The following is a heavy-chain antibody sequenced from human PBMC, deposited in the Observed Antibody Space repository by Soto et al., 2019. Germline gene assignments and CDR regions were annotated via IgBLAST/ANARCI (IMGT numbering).Heavy chain of an antibody. CDR3: ASQYYYDSSGSQTFDY. D-gene: IGHD3-22*01. CDR1: GGSISTGGYY. J-gene: IGHJ4*02. CDR2: IYYGGGT. V-gene: IGHV4-61*08. Sequence: SETLSLTCTVSGGSISTGGYYWNWIRQHPGKGLEWIGDIYYGGGTNYNPSLKSRVTLSVDTSKNQFSLKLSSVTAADTAVYYCASQYYYDSSGSQTFDYWGQGTQVTVSS.